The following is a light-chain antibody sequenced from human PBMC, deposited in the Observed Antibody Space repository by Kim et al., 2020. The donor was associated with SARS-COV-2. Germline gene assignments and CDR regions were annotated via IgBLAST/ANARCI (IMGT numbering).Light chain of an antibody. CDR3: MQALQTPNS. J-gene: IGKJ2*03. Sequence: DIVMTQSPLSLPVTPGEPASISCRSSQSLLHSNGYNYLDWYLQKPGQSPQLLIYMTSYRASGVPDRFSGSVSGTDFTLKISSVEAEDVGVYYCMQALQTPNSFGQGTKLEI. V-gene: IGKV2-28*01. CDR2: MTS. CDR1: QSLLHSNGYNY.